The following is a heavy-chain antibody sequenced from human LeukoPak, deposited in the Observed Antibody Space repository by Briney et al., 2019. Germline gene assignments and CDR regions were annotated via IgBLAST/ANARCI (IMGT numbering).Heavy chain of an antibody. V-gene: IGHV3-23*01. CDR3: VQEGPRGLAFDV. CDR1: GVTFSSYV. CDR2: ISGSGGGT. Sequence: PGGSLRLSCEASGVTFSSYVMSWVRQAPGKGPERVSGISGSGGGTYYADFVKGRFAISRDNSKNTLYLQMNSLRAEDSAVYYCVQEGPRGLAFDVWGQGTKVTVSS. J-gene: IGHJ3*01.